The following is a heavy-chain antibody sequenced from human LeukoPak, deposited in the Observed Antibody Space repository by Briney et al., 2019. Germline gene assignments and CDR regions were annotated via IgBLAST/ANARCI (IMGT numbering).Heavy chain of an antibody. CDR2: IYYSGST. D-gene: IGHD3-10*01. J-gene: IGHJ6*04. V-gene: IGHV4-59*01. CDR3: ARVRWFGELLSPLYYYYGMDV. CDR1: GGSISSYY. Sequence: SETLSLTCTVSGGSISSYYWSWIRQPPGKGLEWIGYIYYSGSTNYNPSLKSRVTISVDTSKNQFSLKLSSVTAADTAVYYCARVRWFGELLSPLYYYYGMDVWGKGTTVTVPS.